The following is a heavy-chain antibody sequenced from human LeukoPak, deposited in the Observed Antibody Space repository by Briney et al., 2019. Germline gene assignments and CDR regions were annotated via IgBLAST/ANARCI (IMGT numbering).Heavy chain of an antibody. V-gene: IGHV1-18*01. D-gene: IGHD3-10*01. CDR1: GYTFTSYG. CDR2: ISAYNGNT. CDR3: ARVYYGSGSADAFDI. Sequence: ASVKVSCKASGYTFTSYGISWVRQAPGQGLEWMGWISAYNGNTNYAQKLQGRVTMTTDTSTSTAYMELRSLRSDDTAVYYCARVYYGSGSADAFDIWGQGTMVTVSS. J-gene: IGHJ3*02.